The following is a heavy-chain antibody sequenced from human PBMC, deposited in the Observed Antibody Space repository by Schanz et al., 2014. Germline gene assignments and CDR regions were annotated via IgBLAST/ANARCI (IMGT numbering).Heavy chain of an antibody. CDR3: ARDGEAAAGCDY. V-gene: IGHV1-46*03. CDR2: INPSVGNT. J-gene: IGHJ4*02. Sequence: QVQLVQSGAEVKKPGASVKVSCEASGYTFTSYYIHWFRQAPGQGLEWMGLINPSVGNTNYAQKFRGRVTMTRDTSTSTVYMEMSSRRSEDTAVYYCARDGEAAAGCDYGGQGTLXTVSS. D-gene: IGHD6-13*01. CDR1: GYTFTSYY.